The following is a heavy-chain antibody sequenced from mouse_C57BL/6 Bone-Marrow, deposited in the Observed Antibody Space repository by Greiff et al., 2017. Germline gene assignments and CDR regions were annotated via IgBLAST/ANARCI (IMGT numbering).Heavy chain of an antibody. Sequence: QVQLQQSGAELVRPGSSVKLSCKASGYTFTGYWMHWVKQRPIQGLEWIGNIDPSDSDTHYNQKFKDKATLTVDTSSSTAYMQLSSLTSEDSAVYSCARGRVRYIRGYWGQGTTLTVSS. CDR2: IDPSDSDT. D-gene: IGHD1-3*01. CDR1: GYTFTGYW. CDR3: ARGRVRYIRGY. V-gene: IGHV1-52*01. J-gene: IGHJ2*01.